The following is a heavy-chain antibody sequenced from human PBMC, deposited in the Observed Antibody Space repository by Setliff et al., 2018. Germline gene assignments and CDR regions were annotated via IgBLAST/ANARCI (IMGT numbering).Heavy chain of an antibody. CDR2: AYSGGST. V-gene: IGHV3-53*01. CDR1: GFIFSDYS. Sequence: LRLSCAASGFIFSDYSMNWVRQTPGKGLECVSVAYSGGSTYYADSVKGRFTISRDNSKNTVYLQMTSLRVEDTAVYYCARGAFGNGLNFRYFDYWGQGALVTVSS. D-gene: IGHD3-16*01. CDR3: ARGAFGNGLNFRYFDY. J-gene: IGHJ4*02.